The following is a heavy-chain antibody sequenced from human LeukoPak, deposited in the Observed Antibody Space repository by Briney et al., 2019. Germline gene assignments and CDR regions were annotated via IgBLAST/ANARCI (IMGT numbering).Heavy chain of an antibody. CDR2: VSANGANT. CDR1: VFPFNSYL. CDR3: AKPGYVTSGWFDY. D-gene: IGHD6-19*01. V-gene: IGHV3-23*01. Sequence: GGSLRLSCAAPVFPFNSYLMSWVRQAPGKGLEWVSTVSANGANTYYADSVKGRFTVSRDNSKSTLYLQMNSLRVGATAVYYCAKPGYVTSGWFDYWGQGTLLTVSS. J-gene: IGHJ4*02.